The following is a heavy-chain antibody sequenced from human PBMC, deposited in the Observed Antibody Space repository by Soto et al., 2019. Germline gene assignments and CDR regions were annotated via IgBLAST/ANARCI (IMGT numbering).Heavy chain of an antibody. CDR3: ALGSYYYYYGMDV. J-gene: IGHJ6*02. D-gene: IGHD7-27*01. CDR1: GGSISSYY. Sequence: NPSETLSLTCTVSGGSISSYYWSWIRQPPGKGLEWIGYIYYSGSTNYNPSLKSRVTISVDTSKNQFSLKLSSVTAADTAVYYCALGSYYYYYGMDVWGQGTTVTVSS. V-gene: IGHV4-59*01. CDR2: IYYSGST.